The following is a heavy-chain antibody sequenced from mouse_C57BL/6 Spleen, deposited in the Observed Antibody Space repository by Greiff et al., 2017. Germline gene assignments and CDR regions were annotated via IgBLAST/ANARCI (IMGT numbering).Heavy chain of an antibody. V-gene: IGHV1-53*01. D-gene: IGHD2-4*01. Sequence: VQLQQPGTELVKPGASVKLSCKASGYTFTSYWMHWVKQRPGQGLEWIGNINPSNGGTNYNEKFKSKATLTVDKSSSTAYMQLSSLTSEDSAVYYCAGSGNYDDYYFDYWGQGTTLTVSS. CDR2: INPSNGGT. J-gene: IGHJ2*01. CDR1: GYTFTSYW. CDR3: AGSGNYDDYYFDY.